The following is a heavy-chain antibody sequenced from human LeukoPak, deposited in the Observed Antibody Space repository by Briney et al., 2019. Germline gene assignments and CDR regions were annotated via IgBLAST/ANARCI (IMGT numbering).Heavy chain of an antibody. CDR2: IYYSGST. CDR1: GGSSSSSSYY. V-gene: IGHV4-39*01. CDR3: ARLGKDCSGGSCWPLDY. D-gene: IGHD2-15*01. J-gene: IGHJ4*02. Sequence: PSETLSLTCTVSGGSSSSSSYYWGWIRQPPGKGLEWIGSIYYSGSTYYNPSLKSRVTISVDTSKNQFSLKLSSVTAADTAVYYCARLGKDCSGGSCWPLDYWGQGTLVTVSS.